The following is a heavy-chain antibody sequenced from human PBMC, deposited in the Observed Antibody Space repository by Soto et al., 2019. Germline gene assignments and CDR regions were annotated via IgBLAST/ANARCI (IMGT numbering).Heavy chain of an antibody. CDR1: GFTFSSYA. D-gene: IGHD1-26*01. CDR3: AKFRSGGELGEDV. J-gene: IGHJ6*02. Sequence: EVQLLESGGGLVQPGGSLRLSCAASGFTFSSYAMSWVRQAPGKGLEWVSAISGSGGSTYYADSVKGRFTISRDNSKNTLYLQMNSLRAEDTAGYYCAKFRSGGELGEDVWGQGTTVTVSS. V-gene: IGHV3-23*01. CDR2: ISGSGGST.